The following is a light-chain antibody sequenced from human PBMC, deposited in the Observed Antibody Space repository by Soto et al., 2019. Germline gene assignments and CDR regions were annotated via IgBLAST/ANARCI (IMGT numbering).Light chain of an antibody. CDR1: QSVSNNY. J-gene: IGKJ1*01. CDR3: QQYGSSGT. V-gene: IGKV3-20*01. Sequence: EIPWAQTPCALSPSPRERATLSCRASQSVSNNYLAWYQQKPGQAASLRNYGASNRATGIPDRFSGSGYGTDFALAISGLEPEDFAVYYCQQYGSSGTFGQGTKVDIK. CDR2: GAS.